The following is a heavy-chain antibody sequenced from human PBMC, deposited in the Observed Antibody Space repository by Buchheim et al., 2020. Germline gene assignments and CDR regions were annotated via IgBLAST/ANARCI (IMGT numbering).Heavy chain of an antibody. V-gene: IGHV4-30-4*01. D-gene: IGHD5-24*01. J-gene: IGHJ4*02. CDR1: GGSISSGDYY. CDR2: ILHSGGA. CDR3: ARASRDGYNFFDY. Sequence: VQLQESGPGLVKPSQTLSLTCTVSGGSISSGDYYWSWLRQPPGKGLEWIGYILHSGGAYYNPSVRTRVSISEDASKNQFSLRLRSVTAADTAVYYCARASRDGYNFFDYWGQGTL.